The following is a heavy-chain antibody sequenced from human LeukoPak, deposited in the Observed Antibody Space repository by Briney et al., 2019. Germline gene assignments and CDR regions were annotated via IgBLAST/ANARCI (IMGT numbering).Heavy chain of an antibody. CDR1: GGTFSSYA. Sequence: ASVKVSCKASGGTFSSYAISWVRQAPGQGLEWMGGISPIFGTANYAQKFQGRVTITTDESTSTAYMELSSLRSEDTAVYYCASKLLYYYDSSGYWDWFDPWGQGTLVTVSS. V-gene: IGHV1-69*05. D-gene: IGHD3-22*01. CDR3: ASKLLYYYDSSGYWDWFDP. J-gene: IGHJ5*02. CDR2: ISPIFGTA.